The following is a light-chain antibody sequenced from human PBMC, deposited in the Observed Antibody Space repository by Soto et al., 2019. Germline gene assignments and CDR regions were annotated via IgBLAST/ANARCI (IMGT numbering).Light chain of an antibody. CDR3: QQYGSSPWT. CDR1: KSVSSSY. Sequence: EIVLTQSPGTLSLSPGERATLSCRASKSVSSSYLAWYQQKPGQAPRPLIYGASSRAIGIPDRFSGSGSGTEFTLTISRLEPEDSALYYCQQYGSSPWTFGKGTKVEIK. J-gene: IGKJ1*01. V-gene: IGKV3-20*01. CDR2: GAS.